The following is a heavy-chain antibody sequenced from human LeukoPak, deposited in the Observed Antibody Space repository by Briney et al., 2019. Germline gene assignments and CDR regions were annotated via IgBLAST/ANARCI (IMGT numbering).Heavy chain of an antibody. CDR2: IYPGDSDT. V-gene: IGHV5-51*01. Sequence: GESLKISCKGSGYSFTTYWIGWVRQLHGKGLEWMGIIYPGDSDTRYSPSFQGQVTISADKSISTAYLQWSSLKASDTAMYYCARHTLGRYFDDWGQGTQVTVSS. J-gene: IGHJ4*02. CDR1: GYSFTTYW. D-gene: IGHD7-27*01. CDR3: ARHTLGRYFDD.